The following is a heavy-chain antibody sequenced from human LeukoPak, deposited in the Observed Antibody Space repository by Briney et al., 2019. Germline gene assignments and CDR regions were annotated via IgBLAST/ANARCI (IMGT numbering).Heavy chain of an antibody. CDR2: INGNSGTT. CDR1: GFTFTDHY. D-gene: IGHD3-9*01. J-gene: IGHJ4*02. V-gene: IGHV1-2*02. Sequence: GASVKVSCKASGFTFTDHYMHWVRQAPGQGLEWMGWINGNSGTTFYAQKFQDRITVTRDTSISTMYMELNRLTSDDTAVYYCARDFDWGPAYWGQGTLVAVSS. CDR3: ARDFDWGPAY.